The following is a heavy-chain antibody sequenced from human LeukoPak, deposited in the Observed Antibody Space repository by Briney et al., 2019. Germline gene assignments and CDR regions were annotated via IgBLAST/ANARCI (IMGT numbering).Heavy chain of an antibody. CDR1: GGTFSSYA. CDR2: IIPIFGTA. Sequence: PVKVSCKASGGTFSSYAISWVRQAPGQGLEWMGGIIPIFGTANYAQKFQGRVTITEDESTSTAYMELSSLRSEDTAVYYCARGGTIVATTHYFDYWGQGTLVTVSS. D-gene: IGHD5-12*01. CDR3: ARGGTIVATTHYFDY. J-gene: IGHJ4*02. V-gene: IGHV1-69*01.